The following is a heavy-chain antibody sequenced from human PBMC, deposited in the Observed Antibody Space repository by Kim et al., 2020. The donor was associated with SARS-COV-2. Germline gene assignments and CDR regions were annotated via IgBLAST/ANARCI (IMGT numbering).Heavy chain of an antibody. V-gene: IGHV3-48*02. CDR3: ARDGSFGGGFDY. J-gene: IGHJ4*02. Sequence: YYADSVKGRFTISRDNAKNSLYLQMNSLRDEDTAVYYCARDGSFGGGFDYWGQGTLVTVSS. D-gene: IGHD3-16*01.